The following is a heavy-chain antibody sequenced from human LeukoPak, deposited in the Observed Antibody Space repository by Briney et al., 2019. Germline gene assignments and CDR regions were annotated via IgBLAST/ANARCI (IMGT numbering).Heavy chain of an antibody. D-gene: IGHD3-10*01. CDR2: IRYDGSNK. J-gene: IGHJ4*02. CDR3: AKDYTLVRGVHAGFDY. Sequence: GGSLRLSCAASGFTFSSYGMHWVRQAPGKGLEWVAFIRYDGSNKYYADSVKGRFTISRDNSKNTLYLQMNSLRAEDTAVYYCAKDYTLVRGVHAGFDYWGQGTLVTVSS. CDR1: GFTFSSYG. V-gene: IGHV3-30*02.